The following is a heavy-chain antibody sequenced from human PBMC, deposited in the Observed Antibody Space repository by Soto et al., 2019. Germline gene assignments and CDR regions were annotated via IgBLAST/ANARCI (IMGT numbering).Heavy chain of an antibody. CDR1: VFTFTDWY. Sequence: PGGSLRLSCAASVFTFTDWYMSRVRQAEGKGLEYISYITSSGDTMYYADSVRGRFTISRDNAQNSLDLQMDSLTAEDTDVYYCVRGHKWIVTWGQRAPVPVSS. V-gene: IGHV3-11*01. J-gene: IGHJ4*02. CDR2: ITSSGDTM. D-gene: IGHD5-12*01. CDR3: VRGHKWIVT.